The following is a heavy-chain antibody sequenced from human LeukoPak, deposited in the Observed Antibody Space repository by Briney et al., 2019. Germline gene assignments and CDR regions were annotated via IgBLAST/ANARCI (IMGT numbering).Heavy chain of an antibody. D-gene: IGHD3-10*01. CDR2: ISHSGTT. J-gene: IGHJ4*02. Sequence: SETLSLTCTVSGGSISSDNWWSWVRQSPGKGLEWIGEISHSGTTNYNPSLKSRVAMSVDKSKNLLSLKVTSVTAADTAVYYCARAFGGSGLDYWGQGTQVTVSS. CDR3: ARAFGGSGLDY. CDR1: GGSISSDNW. V-gene: IGHV4-4*02.